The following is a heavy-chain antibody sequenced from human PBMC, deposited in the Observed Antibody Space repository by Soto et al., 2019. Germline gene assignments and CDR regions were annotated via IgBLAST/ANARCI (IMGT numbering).Heavy chain of an antibody. J-gene: IGHJ6*02. CDR2: ISAYNGNT. D-gene: IGHD6-6*01. CDR1: GYTFTSYG. CDR3: ARSAVSSLSPNYYYLYGMDV. V-gene: IGHV1-18*01. Sequence: ASVEVSCKASGYTFTSYGISWVRQAPGQGLEWMGWISAYNGNTNYAQKLQGRVTMTTDTSTSTAYMELRSLRSDDTAVYYCARSAVSSLSPNYYYLYGMDVWCQGTTVTVSS.